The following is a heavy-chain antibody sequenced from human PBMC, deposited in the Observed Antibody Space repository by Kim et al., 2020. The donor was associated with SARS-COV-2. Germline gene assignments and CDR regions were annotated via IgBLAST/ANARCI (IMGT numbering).Heavy chain of an antibody. J-gene: IGHJ5*02. V-gene: IGHV3-30*04. CDR2: ISYDGSKK. CDR3: ARIRYPIAAAVLRYWFDP. Sequence: GGSLRLSCAASGFTFSSSAMHWVRQAPGKGLEWVAVISYDGSKKYYADSVKGRFTISRDNSKNTLYLQMNSLRAEDTAVYYCARIRYPIAAAVLRYWFDPWGQRAPVTGSS. CDR1: GFTFSSSA. D-gene: IGHD6-13*01.